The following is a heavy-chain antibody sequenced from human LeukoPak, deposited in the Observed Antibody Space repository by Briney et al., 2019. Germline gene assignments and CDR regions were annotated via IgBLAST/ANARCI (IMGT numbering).Heavy chain of an antibody. V-gene: IGHV4-38-2*02. D-gene: IGHD1-14*01. J-gene: IGHJ4*02. CDR2: FCLGRDT. Sequence: PSETLSLTCTVSGDSVTNDFFWGWVRQPPGKELEWIGSFCLGRDTYYRPSLMSRVTISVDTSKNQFSLNLNSVTAADTAVYYCARWASISREPGGFFGHWGQGTLVTVSS. CDR3: ARWASISREPGGFFGH. CDR1: GDSVTNDFF.